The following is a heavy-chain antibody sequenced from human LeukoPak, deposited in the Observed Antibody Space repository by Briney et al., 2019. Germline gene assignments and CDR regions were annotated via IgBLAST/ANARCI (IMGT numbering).Heavy chain of an antibody. CDR1: GFTFSSYW. CDR2: IKQDGSEK. V-gene: IGHV3-7*01. D-gene: IGHD6-13*01. Sequence: GGSLRLSCAASGFTFSSYWMSWVRQAPGKGLEWVANIKQDGSEKYYVDSAKGRFTISRDNAKNSLYLQMNSLRAEDTAVYYCARVVAAAYFDYWGQGTLVTVSS. J-gene: IGHJ4*02. CDR3: ARVVAAAYFDY.